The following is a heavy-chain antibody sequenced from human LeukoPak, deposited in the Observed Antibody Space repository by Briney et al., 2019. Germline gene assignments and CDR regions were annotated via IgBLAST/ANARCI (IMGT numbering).Heavy chain of an antibody. J-gene: IGHJ4*02. Sequence: GGSLRLSCAASGFTFSSYSMNWVRQATGKGLEWVSSISSSSSYIYYADSVKGRFTISRDNAKNSLYLQMNSLRAEDTAVYYCARDGYYDSSGYYHYDYWGQGTLVTVSS. CDR1: GFTFSSYS. CDR2: ISSSSSYI. CDR3: ARDGYYDSSGYYHYDY. D-gene: IGHD3-22*01. V-gene: IGHV3-21*01.